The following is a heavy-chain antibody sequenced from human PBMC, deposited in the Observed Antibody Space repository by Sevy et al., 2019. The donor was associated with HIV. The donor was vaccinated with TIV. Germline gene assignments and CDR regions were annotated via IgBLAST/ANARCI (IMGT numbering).Heavy chain of an antibody. CDR2: ISSSSSAI. CDR3: AREQWQLNAYDAFDI. V-gene: IGHV3-48*02. J-gene: IGHJ3*02. Sequence: GGSLRLSCAASGFTFSSYSMNWVRQAPGRGLEWISYISSSSSAIYYADSVKGRFTISRDNAKNSLYLQMNSLSDEDTAVYYCAREQWQLNAYDAFDIWGQGTMVTVSS. D-gene: IGHD6-19*01. CDR1: GFTFSSYS.